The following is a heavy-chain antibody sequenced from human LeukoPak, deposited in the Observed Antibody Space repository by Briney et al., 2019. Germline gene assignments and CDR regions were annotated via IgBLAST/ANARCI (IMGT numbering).Heavy chain of an antibody. D-gene: IGHD1-1*01. Sequence: SETLSLTCTVSGGSISSSSYYWGWIRQPPGKGLEWIGSIYYSGSTYYNPSLKGRVTISVDTSKNQFSLKLSSVTAADTAVYYCARAGGRRNWPLFDYWGQGTLVTVSS. V-gene: IGHV4-39*07. J-gene: IGHJ4*02. CDR1: GGSISSSSYY. CDR3: ARAGGRRNWPLFDY. CDR2: IYYSGST.